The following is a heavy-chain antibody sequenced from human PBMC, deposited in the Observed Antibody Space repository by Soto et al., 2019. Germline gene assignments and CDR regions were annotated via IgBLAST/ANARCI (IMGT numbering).Heavy chain of an antibody. V-gene: IGHV3-49*03. Sequence: TFGDYAMSWFRQAPGKGLEWVGFIRSKAYGGTTEYAASVKGRFTISRDDSKSIAYLQMNSLKTEDTAVYYCTRAGKGAYYYYYYMDVWGKGTTVTVSS. J-gene: IGHJ6*03. CDR3: TRAGKGAYYYYYYMDV. CDR2: IRSKAYGGTT. CDR1: TFGDYA.